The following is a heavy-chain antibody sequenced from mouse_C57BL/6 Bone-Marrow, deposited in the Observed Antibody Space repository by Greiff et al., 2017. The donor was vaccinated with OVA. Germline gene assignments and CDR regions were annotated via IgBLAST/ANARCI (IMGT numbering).Heavy chain of an antibody. CDR3: ARGDSSGYDDYFDY. Sequence: EVKLVESGGGLVQPGESLKLSCESNEYEFPSHDMSWVRKTPEKRLELVAAINSAGGSTYYPDTMERRFIISRDNTKKTLYLQMSSLRSEDTALYYCARGDSSGYDDYFDYWGQGTTLTVSS. J-gene: IGHJ2*01. D-gene: IGHD3-2*02. V-gene: IGHV5-2*01. CDR2: INSAGGST. CDR1: EYEFPSHD.